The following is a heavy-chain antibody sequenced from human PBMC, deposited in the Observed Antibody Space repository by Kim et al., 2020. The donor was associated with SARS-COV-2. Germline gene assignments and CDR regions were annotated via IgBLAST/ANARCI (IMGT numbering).Heavy chain of an antibody. J-gene: IGHJ6*02. V-gene: IGHV3-7*03. CDR1: GFTFSSYW. Sequence: GGSLRLSCAASGFTFSSYWVSWVRQAPGKGLEWVANIKQDGSEKYYVDSVKGRFTISRDNAKNSLYLQMNSLRAEDTAVYYCAKYSGGLYYYYGMDVWGQGTTVTVSS. CDR3: AKYSGGLYYYYGMDV. CDR2: IKQDGSEK. D-gene: IGHD1-26*01.